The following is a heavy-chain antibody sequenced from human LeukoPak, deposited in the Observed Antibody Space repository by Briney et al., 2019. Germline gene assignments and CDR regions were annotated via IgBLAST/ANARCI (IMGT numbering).Heavy chain of an antibody. CDR3: ARDNMRSYLDY. CDR1: GGSISSGGYY. D-gene: IGHD3-16*02. Sequence: SETLSLTCTVSGGSISSGGYYWSWIRQHPGKGLEWIGYIYYSGNTFYNPSLKSRVTLSVDTFKNQFSLNLSSVTAADTAVYFCARDNMRSYLDYWGQGTLVTVSS. CDR2: IYYSGNT. J-gene: IGHJ4*02. V-gene: IGHV4-31*03.